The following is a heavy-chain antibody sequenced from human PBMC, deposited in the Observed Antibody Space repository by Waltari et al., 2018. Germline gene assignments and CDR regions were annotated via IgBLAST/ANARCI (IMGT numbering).Heavy chain of an antibody. J-gene: IGHJ6*02. V-gene: IGHV4-34*01. CDR3: ARVVVVPAAMLYYYYGMDV. CDR2: INHSGST. Sequence: QVQLQQWGAGLLKPSETLSLTCAVYGGSFSGYYWSWIRQPPGKGLEWIGEINHSGSTTYNPSLKSRVTISVDTSKNQFSLKLSSVTAADTAVYYCARVVVVPAAMLYYYYGMDVWGQGTTVTVSS. D-gene: IGHD2-2*01. CDR1: GGSFSGYY.